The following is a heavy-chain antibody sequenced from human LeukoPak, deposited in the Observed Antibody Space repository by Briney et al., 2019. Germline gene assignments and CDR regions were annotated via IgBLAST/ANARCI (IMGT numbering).Heavy chain of an antibody. D-gene: IGHD6-6*01. CDR1: GGSFSGYY. V-gene: IGHV4-34*01. J-gene: IGHJ4*02. Sequence: PSETLSLTCAVYGGSFSGYYWSWIRQPPGKGLEWIGEINHSGSTNYNPSLKSRVTISVDTSKNQFSLKLSSVTAADTAVYYCASLSSSAPDIDYWGQGTLVTVSS. CDR2: INHSGST. CDR3: ASLSSSAPDIDY.